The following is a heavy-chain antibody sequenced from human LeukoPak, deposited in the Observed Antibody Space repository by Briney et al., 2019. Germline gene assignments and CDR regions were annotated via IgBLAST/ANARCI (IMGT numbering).Heavy chain of an antibody. CDR1: GYTFTSYY. CDR3: ARMVYATNYDILTGSRRAFDY. J-gene: IGHJ4*02. V-gene: IGHV1-46*01. CDR2: INPSGGST. Sequence: ASVKVSCKASGYTFTSYYMHWVRQAPGQGLEWMGIINPSGGSTSYAQKFQGRVTMTRDTSTSTVYMELSSLRSKDTAVYYCARMVYATNYDILTGSRRAFDYWGQGTLVTVSS. D-gene: IGHD3-9*01.